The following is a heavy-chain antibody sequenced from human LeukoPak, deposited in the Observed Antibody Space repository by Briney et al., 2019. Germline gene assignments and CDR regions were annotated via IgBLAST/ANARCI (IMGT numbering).Heavy chain of an antibody. D-gene: IGHD3-3*01. J-gene: IGHJ5*02. CDR2: INHSGST. Sequence: SETLSLTCAVYGGSFSGYYCSWVRQPPGKGLEWIGEINHSGSTNYNPSLKSRVTISVDTSKNQFSLKLSSVTAADTAVYYCARGSPGYYDFWSGHAGTRVKFDPWGQGTLVTVSS. CDR1: GGSFSGYY. V-gene: IGHV4-34*01. CDR3: ARGSPGYYDFWSGHAGTRVKFDP.